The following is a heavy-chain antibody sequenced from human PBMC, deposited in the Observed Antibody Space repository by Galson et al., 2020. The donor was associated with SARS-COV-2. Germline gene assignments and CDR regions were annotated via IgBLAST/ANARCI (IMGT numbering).Heavy chain of an antibody. Sequence: GESLKISCAASGFTFSSYAMSWVRQAPGKGLEWVSAISGSGGNTYYADSVKGRFTISRDNSKNTLYLQMNSLRAEDTAVYYCAKDPYGSGSYYFDYWGQGTLVTVSS. D-gene: IGHD3-10*01. J-gene: IGHJ4*02. CDR1: GFTFSSYA. V-gene: IGHV3-23*01. CDR2: ISGSGGNT. CDR3: AKDPYGSGSYYFDY.